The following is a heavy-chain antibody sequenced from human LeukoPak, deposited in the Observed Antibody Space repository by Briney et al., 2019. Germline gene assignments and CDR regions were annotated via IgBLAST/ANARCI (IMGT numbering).Heavy chain of an antibody. CDR3: ASILRFL. Sequence: SETLSLTCAVSGYSISSGYYWGWIRQPPGKGLEWIGSIYHSGSTYYNPSLKSRVTISVDTSKNQFSLKLTSLTAADTAMYYCASILRFLWGPGTMVTVSS. V-gene: IGHV4-38-2*01. J-gene: IGHJ3*01. D-gene: IGHD3-3*01. CDR1: GYSISSGYY. CDR2: IYHSGST.